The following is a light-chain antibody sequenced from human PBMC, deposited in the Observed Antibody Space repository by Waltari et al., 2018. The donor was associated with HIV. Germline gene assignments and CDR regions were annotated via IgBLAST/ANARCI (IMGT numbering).Light chain of an antibody. Sequence: QSALTPPRSVSGSPGQSVPISCPRTRCDVGGYDYVPSYQQHPGKAPKLMIYGITKRPSGVPDRFSGSKSGNTASLTISGLQAEDEADYYCCSYTGTYTSVVFGGGTKLTVL. CDR3: CSYTGTYTSVV. CDR1: RCDVGGYDY. CDR2: GIT. J-gene: IGLJ2*01. V-gene: IGLV2-11*01.